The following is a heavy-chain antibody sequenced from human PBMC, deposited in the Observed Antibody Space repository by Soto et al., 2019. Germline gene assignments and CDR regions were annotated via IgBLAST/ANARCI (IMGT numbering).Heavy chain of an antibody. D-gene: IGHD3-10*01. Sequence: KPSETLSLTCSVSGASIRSYSWHWIRQPPGKGLEWIGYVYTSDYTRYSSSLKSRVTITVDKSKSQFYLWLNSVTAADKAVYYCGSSAGHPGDFFYFNGMDVWGQGTTVTVSS. V-gene: IGHV4-4*08. J-gene: IGHJ6*02. CDR3: GSSAGHPGDFFYFNGMDV. CDR1: GASIRSYS. CDR2: VYTSDYT.